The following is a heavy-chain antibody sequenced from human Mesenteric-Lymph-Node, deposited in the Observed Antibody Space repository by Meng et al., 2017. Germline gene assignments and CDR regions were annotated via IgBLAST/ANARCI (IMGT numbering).Heavy chain of an antibody. CDR3: ARGGYSYGWGYFDY. Sequence: QVPRAQAGGGVKTPGSAVKGPCKASGGSISTYAISLVRQARGQGLEWMGGIIPIFGTANYAQKFQSRGTITTDESTSTAYMELSSLRSEDTAVYYCARGGYSYGWGYFDYWGQGTLVTVSS. CDR1: GGSISTYA. CDR2: IIPIFGTA. V-gene: IGHV1-69*01. J-gene: IGHJ4*02. D-gene: IGHD5-18*01.